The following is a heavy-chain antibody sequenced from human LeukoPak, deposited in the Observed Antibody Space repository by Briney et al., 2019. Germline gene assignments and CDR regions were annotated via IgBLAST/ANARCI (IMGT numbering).Heavy chain of an antibody. CDR3: ARDPSTFYFDY. CDR2: IYSSGGT. J-gene: IGHJ4*02. CDR1: GGSISSYY. D-gene: IGHD3-16*01. V-gene: IGHV4-59*01. Sequence: PSETLSLTCTVSGGSISSYYWSWIRQPPGKGLEWIGYIYSSGGTDYNPSLKSRVTISVDTSKSQFSLKLSSVTAADTAIYYCARDPSTFYFDYWGQGALVTVSS.